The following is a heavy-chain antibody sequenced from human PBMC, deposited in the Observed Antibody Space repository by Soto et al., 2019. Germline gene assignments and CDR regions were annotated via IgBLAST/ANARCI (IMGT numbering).Heavy chain of an antibody. J-gene: IGHJ4*02. V-gene: IGHV1-69*06. CDR3: ARGYYVWGSYRYHFDY. CDR1: GGTFSSYA. Sequence: ASVKVSCKXSGGTFSSYAISWVRQAPGQGLEWMGGIIPIFGTANYAQKFQGRVTITADKSTSTAYMELSSLRSEDTAVYYCARGYYVWGSYRYHFDYWGQGTLVTVSS. D-gene: IGHD3-16*02. CDR2: IIPIFGTA.